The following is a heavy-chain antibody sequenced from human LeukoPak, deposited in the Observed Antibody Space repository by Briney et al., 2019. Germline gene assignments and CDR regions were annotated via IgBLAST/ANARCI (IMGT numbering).Heavy chain of an antibody. CDR2: IIPILGIA. CDR3: ARDPFIAAAGDDFDY. V-gene: IGHV1-69*04. CDR1: GGTFSSYA. J-gene: IGHJ4*02. D-gene: IGHD6-13*01. Sequence: ASVKVSCKASGGTFSSYAISWVRQAPGQGLEWMGRIIPILGIANYAQKFQGRVTITADKSTSTAYMELSSLRSEDTAVYYCARDPFIAAAGDDFDYWGQGTLVTVSS.